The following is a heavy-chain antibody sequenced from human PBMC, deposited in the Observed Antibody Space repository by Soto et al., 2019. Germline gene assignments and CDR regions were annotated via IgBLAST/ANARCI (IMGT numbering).Heavy chain of an antibody. CDR3: AKVRGLGIRVGGMDV. CDR1: GFTFSSYG. V-gene: IGHV3-30*18. J-gene: IGHJ6*01. D-gene: IGHD3-10*01. CDR2: ISYDGSNK. Sequence: QVQLVESGGGVVQPGRSLRLSCAASGFTFSSYGMHWVRQAPGKGLEWVAVISYDGSNKYYADSVKGRFTISRDNSKNTLYLQMNSLRAEDTAVYYCAKVRGLGIRVGGMDVW.